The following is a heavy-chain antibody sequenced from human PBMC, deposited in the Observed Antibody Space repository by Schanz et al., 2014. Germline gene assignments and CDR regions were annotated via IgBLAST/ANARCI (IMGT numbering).Heavy chain of an antibody. CDR1: GYTFTGYS. CDR3: ARVYRWQHILGHFDS. Sequence: QVQLVQSGADVKKPGASVKVSCKASGYTFTGYSMHWVRQAPGQGLEWMGRINPNSGGTNYAQKFQGRVTMTRDTSISTAYMELSRLRSDDTAVYYCARVYRWQHILGHFDSWGQGSLVTVSS. D-gene: IGHD6-13*01. V-gene: IGHV1-2*06. CDR2: INPNSGGT. J-gene: IGHJ4*02.